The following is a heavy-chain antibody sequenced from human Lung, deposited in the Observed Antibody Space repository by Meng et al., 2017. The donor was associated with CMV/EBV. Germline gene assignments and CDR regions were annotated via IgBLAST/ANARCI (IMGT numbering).Heavy chain of an antibody. CDR2: INPNSGGT. J-gene: IGHJ5*02. CDR3: ARVVVVPAAKKFDP. Sequence: KASGYTFTGYYMHWVRQAPGQGLEWMGWINPNSGGTNYAQKFQGRVTMTRDTSISTAYMELSRLRSDDTAVYYCARVVVVPAAKKFDPWGRGTLVTVSS. D-gene: IGHD2-2*01. CDR1: GYTFTGYY. V-gene: IGHV1-2*02.